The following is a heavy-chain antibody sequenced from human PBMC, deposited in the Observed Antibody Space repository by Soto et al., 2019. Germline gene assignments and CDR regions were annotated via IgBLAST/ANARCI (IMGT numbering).Heavy chain of an antibody. Sequence: SETLSLTCGISGGSINVDYWSWIRQPPGKGLEWIGFVSYSGSNNYNPSFKSRVTISVDTSRDQFSLELTSVTDADTALYYCARIQITSSGYYYAIDVWGQGTTVTVSS. V-gene: IGHV4-59*01. J-gene: IGHJ6*02. D-gene: IGHD2-2*01. CDR3: ARIQITSSGYYYAIDV. CDR2: VSYSGSN. CDR1: GGSINVDY.